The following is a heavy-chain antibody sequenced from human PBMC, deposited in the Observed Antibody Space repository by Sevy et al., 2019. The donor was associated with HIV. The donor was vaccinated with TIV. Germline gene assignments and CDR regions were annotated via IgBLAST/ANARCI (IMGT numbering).Heavy chain of an antibody. CDR3: PREIKLAARPRWFDP. J-gene: IGHJ5*02. D-gene: IGHD6-6*01. CDR2: IKQDGSEK. Sequence: GGSLRLSCAASGFTFSSYWMSWVRQAPGKGLEWVANIKQDGSEKYYVGSVKGRFTISRDNAKNSLYLQMNSLRAEDTAVYYCPREIKLAARPRWFDPWGQGTLVTVSS. V-gene: IGHV3-7*01. CDR1: GFTFSSYW.